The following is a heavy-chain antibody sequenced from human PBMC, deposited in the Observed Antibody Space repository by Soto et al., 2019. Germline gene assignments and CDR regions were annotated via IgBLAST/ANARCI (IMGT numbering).Heavy chain of an antibody. CDR1: GFTFSNYA. D-gene: IGHD3-10*01. J-gene: IGHJ4*02. V-gene: IGHV3-33*01. Sequence: QVQLVESGGGVVQPGRSLRLSCKASGFTFSNYAMHWVRQAPGKGLEWVAVIWYDGSDKYYADSVKGRFTISRDNSKNTLYLQMNSLSAEDTAVYYCARDLRFGESGGYFDYWGQGTLVTVSS. CDR2: IWYDGSDK. CDR3: ARDLRFGESGGYFDY.